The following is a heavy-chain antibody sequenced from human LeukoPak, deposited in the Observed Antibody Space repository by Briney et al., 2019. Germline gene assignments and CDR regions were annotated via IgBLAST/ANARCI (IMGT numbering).Heavy chain of an antibody. CDR3: AKPFPFGTTWDGAIDV. D-gene: IGHD1-14*01. CDR2: FNSRGSST. J-gene: IGHJ6*02. CDR1: GFTFTSYA. V-gene: IGHV3-23*01. Sequence: AGSLRLSCVASGFTFTSYAMSWVRQAQGQGLEWVSAFNSRGSSTHYADSVKGRFTISRDNYKNTLYLEVNSLRAGDTGVYYCAKPFPFGTTWDGAIDVWGQGTTVTVSS.